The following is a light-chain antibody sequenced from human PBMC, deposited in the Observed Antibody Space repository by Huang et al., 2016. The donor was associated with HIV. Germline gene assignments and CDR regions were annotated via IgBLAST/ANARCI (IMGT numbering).Light chain of an antibody. CDR2: LGS. CDR1: QSLLPSNGYNY. CDR3: MQALLPVP. V-gene: IGKV2-28*01. J-gene: IGKJ4*01. Sequence: DIVMTQSPPSLSVTPGEPASISFRSSQSLLPSNGYNYLDWYLQKPGQPPRLLIYLGSSRASGFTVRFSGRGSGTDFTLKISRMEAEDVRVYFCMQALLPVPFGGGTKVEIK.